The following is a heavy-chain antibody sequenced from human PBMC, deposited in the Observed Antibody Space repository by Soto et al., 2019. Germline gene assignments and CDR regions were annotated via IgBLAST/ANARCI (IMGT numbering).Heavy chain of an antibody. J-gene: IGHJ6*02. CDR1: GGTFSSYA. D-gene: IGHD3-3*01. V-gene: IGHV1-69*13. CDR2: IIPIFGTA. Sequence: SVKVSCKASGGTFSSYAISWVRQAPGQGLEWMGGIIPIFGTANYAQKFQGRVTITADESTSTAYMELSSLRSEDTAVYYCARFGVVIGAQPREYYYGMDVWGQGTTVTVSS. CDR3: ARFGVVIGAQPREYYYGMDV.